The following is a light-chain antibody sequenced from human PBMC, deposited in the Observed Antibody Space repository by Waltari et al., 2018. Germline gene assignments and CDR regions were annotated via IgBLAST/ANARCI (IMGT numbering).Light chain of an antibody. V-gene: IGLV2-18*02. CDR1: SSDVGSYNR. CDR3: SSYTSSSTAV. Sequence: QSALTQPPSVSGSPGQSVTISCTGTSSDVGSYNRVSWHHPPPGTAPKPMIYEVSNRPSGVPDRFSGSKSGNTASLTISGLQAEDEADYYCSSYTSSSTAVFGGGTKLTVL. CDR2: EVS. J-gene: IGLJ2*01.